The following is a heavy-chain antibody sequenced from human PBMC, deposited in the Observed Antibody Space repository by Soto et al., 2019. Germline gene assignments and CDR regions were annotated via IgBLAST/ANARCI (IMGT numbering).Heavy chain of an antibody. J-gene: IGHJ5*02. CDR1: GDSVSSNSAA. V-gene: IGHV6-1*01. Sequence: SQTLSLTCAISGDSVSSNSAAWNWIRQSPSRGIEWLGRTYYRSKWYNDYAVSVKSRITINPDTSKNQFSLQLNSVTPEDTAVYYCARGGVVAGVVINWFDPWGQGTLVTVSS. CDR3: ARGGVVAGVVINWFDP. CDR2: TYYRSKWYN. D-gene: IGHD3-3*01.